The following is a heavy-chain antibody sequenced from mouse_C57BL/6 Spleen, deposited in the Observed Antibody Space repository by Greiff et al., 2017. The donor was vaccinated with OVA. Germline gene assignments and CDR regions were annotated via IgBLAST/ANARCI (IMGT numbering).Heavy chain of an antibody. CDR3: ACGYDGYYFDY. D-gene: IGHD2-2*01. CDR2: IHPNSGST. J-gene: IGHJ2*01. V-gene: IGHV1-64*01. Sequence: QVQLQQSGAELVKPGASVKLSCKASGYTFTSYWMHWVKQRPGQGLEWIGMIHPNSGSTNYNEKFKSKATLTVDKSSSTAYMQLSSLTSEDSAVYYCACGYDGYYFDYWGQGTTLTVSS. CDR1: GYTFTSYW.